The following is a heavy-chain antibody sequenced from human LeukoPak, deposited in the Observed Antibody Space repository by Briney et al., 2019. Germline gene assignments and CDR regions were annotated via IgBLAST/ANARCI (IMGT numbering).Heavy chain of an antibody. Sequence: ASVTVSCKASGYNLISYGIIWVRRAPGQGLEWIGWISAYNVNTNYAQKFQGRVTMTTDTSTSTAYMELRSLKSDDTAVYFCARPYDTSGYYNYYLDYWGQGTLVTVSS. CDR1: GYNLISYG. CDR2: ISAYNVNT. J-gene: IGHJ4*02. CDR3: ARPYDTSGYYNYYLDY. V-gene: IGHV1-18*01. D-gene: IGHD3-22*01.